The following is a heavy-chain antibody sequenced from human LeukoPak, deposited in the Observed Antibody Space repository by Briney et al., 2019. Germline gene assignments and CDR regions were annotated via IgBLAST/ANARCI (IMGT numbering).Heavy chain of an antibody. V-gene: IGHV3-30*18. CDR3: AKDDGDYGFDY. CDR1: GFTFSSYG. Sequence: GGSLRLSCAASGFTFSSYGMHWVRQAPGKGLEWVAIISYDGSNKYYADSVKGRFTISRDNSKNTLYLQMNSLRAEDTALYYCAKDDGDYGFDYWGQGTLVTVSS. D-gene: IGHD4-17*01. CDR2: ISYDGSNK. J-gene: IGHJ4*02.